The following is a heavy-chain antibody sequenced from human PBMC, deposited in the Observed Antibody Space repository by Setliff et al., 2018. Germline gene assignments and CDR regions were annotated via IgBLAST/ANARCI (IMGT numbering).Heavy chain of an antibody. J-gene: IGHJ5*02. CDR2: ISPYNGDT. Sequence: ASVKVSCKPSGYTFTSYGISWVRQAPGQGLEWMGWISPYNGDTEYAQKFQGRVTLTTDTSTSTAHMQLGSLRSDDTAVYYCARYRVVPAALNWFDPWGQGTLVTAPQ. CDR1: GYTFTSYG. CDR3: ARYRVVPAALNWFDP. D-gene: IGHD2-2*01. V-gene: IGHV1-18*01.